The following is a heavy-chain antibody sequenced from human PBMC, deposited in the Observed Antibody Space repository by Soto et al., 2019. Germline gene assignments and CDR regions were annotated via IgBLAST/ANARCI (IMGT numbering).Heavy chain of an antibody. CDR1: WGSISSYY. Sequence: PSETLSLRCSVAWGSISSYYWSWIRQPPGKGLEWIGYIYYSGSTNYNPSLKSRVTISVDTSKNQFSLKLSSVTAADTAVYYCARDWGYSGSHRYYYGMDVWGQGTTVTVSS. CDR2: IYYSGST. D-gene: IGHD1-26*01. V-gene: IGHV4-59*01. CDR3: ARDWGYSGSHRYYYGMDV. J-gene: IGHJ6*02.